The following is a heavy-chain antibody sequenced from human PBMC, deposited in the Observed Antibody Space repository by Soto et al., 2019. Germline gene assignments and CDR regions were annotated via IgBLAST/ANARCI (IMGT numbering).Heavy chain of an antibody. Sequence: QVQLQESGPGLVKPSQTLSLTCTVSGGSISSADYYWSWIRQPPGKGLEWIGYIYYSGSTYYNPSLKSRVTISVDTSKNQFSLKLSSVTVAETAVYECARQRSGDGVDGWGQGTRVTVPS. CDR3: ARQRSGDGVDG. CDR2: IYYSGST. D-gene: IGHD3-10*01. J-gene: IGHJ6*02. CDR1: GGSISSADYY. V-gene: IGHV4-30-4*01.